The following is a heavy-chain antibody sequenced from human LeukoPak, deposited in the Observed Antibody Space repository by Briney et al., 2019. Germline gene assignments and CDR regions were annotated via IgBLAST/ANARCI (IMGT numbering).Heavy chain of an antibody. CDR2: INPNSGGT. J-gene: IGHJ4*02. V-gene: IGHV1-2*02. Sequence: GASVKVSCKASGYTFTGYYMHWVRQAPGQGLEWMGWINPNSGGTNYAQKFQGRVTMTRDTSISTAYMELGRLRSDDTAVYYCARDLSLLWFGELAYNYFDYWGQGTLVTVSS. D-gene: IGHD3-10*01. CDR3: ARDLSLLWFGELAYNYFDY. CDR1: GYTFTGYY.